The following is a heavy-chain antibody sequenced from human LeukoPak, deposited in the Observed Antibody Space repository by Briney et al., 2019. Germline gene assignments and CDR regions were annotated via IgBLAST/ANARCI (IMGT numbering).Heavy chain of an antibody. CDR1: GFTFSAHW. D-gene: IGHD2-8*01. CDR2: ISGSGGST. J-gene: IGHJ6*02. CDR3: ARHSDIVLMVYAIQVQSYYGMDV. V-gene: IGHV3-23*01. Sequence: SGGSLRLSCAASGFTFSAHWMGWVRQAPGKGLEWVSAISGSGGSTYYADSVKGRFTISRDNSKNTLYLQMNSLRAEDTAVYYCARHSDIVLMVYAIQVQSYYGMDVWGQGTTVTVSS.